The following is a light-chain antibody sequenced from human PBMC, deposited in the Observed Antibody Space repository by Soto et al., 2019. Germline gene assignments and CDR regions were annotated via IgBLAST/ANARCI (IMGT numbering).Light chain of an antibody. CDR3: QQYGGMWM. V-gene: IGKV3-20*01. CDR2: GAS. J-gene: IGKJ1*01. Sequence: EIVLTQSPGTLSLSPGERSTLSCRASQSVSSGYLAWYQQKPGQAPRLLFFGASSRATGIPDRFSGSGSGTEFTLTISSLQSEDFAVYYCQQYGGMWMFGQGTKVDIK. CDR1: QSVSSGY.